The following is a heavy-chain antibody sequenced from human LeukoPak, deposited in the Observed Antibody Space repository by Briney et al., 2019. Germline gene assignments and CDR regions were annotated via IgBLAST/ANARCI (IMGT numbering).Heavy chain of an antibody. Sequence: GGSLRLSCAASGFTVSSNCMSWVRQAPGKGLEWVSLICSGGNTYYADSVKGRFTISRDDSKNTLYLQMNSLRAEDTAVYYCVRRYCSGGTCYFFDYWGQGTLVTVSS. J-gene: IGHJ4*02. V-gene: IGHV3-53*01. D-gene: IGHD2-15*01. CDR1: GFTVSSNC. CDR3: VRRYCSGGTCYFFDY. CDR2: ICSGGNT.